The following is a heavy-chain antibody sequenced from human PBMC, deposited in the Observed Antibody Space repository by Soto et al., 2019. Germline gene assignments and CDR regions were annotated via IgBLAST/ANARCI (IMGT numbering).Heavy chain of an antibody. CDR1: GGFISNYY. D-gene: IGHD3-16*01. CDR2: IYYSGST. J-gene: IGHJ6*02. CDR3: ARGSAGGDGYLDYYYYGMDV. Sequence: SETLSLTCTVSGGFISNYYWSWVRQSPGKGLEWIGYIYYSGSTNFNPSLKSRVTISVDTSKNQFSLKLSSVTAADTAVYYCARGSAGGDGYLDYYYYGMDVWGQGTTVTVSS. V-gene: IGHV4-59*01.